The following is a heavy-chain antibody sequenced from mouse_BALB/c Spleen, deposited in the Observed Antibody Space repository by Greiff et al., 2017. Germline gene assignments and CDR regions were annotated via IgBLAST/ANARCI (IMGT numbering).Heavy chain of an antibody. CDR2: IDPETGGT. J-gene: IGHJ3*01. CDR1: GYTFTDYE. Sequence: VQLHQSGAELVRPGASVTLSCKASGYTFTDYEMHWVKQTPVHGLDWIGAIDPETGGTAYNQKFKGKATLTADKSSSTAYMELRSLTSEDSAVYYCTRRRPYGNYHAYWGQGTLVTVSA. CDR3: TRRRPYGNYHAY. V-gene: IGHV1-15*01. D-gene: IGHD2-1*01.